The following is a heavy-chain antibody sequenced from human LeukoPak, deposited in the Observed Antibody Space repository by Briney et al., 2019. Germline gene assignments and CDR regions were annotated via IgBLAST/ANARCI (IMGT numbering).Heavy chain of an antibody. D-gene: IGHD1-1*01. CDR1: GYTFINNG. CDR2: ISPYTGNT. V-gene: IGHV1-18*01. Sequence: GASVKVSCKASGYTFINNGITWVRLAPGQGLEWMGWISPYTGNTNYARKLQDRVIMTTDTSTNTAYMELRSLRSDDTAVYYCARDQLGHFEYWGQGTLVTVSS. J-gene: IGHJ4*02. CDR3: ARDQLGHFEY.